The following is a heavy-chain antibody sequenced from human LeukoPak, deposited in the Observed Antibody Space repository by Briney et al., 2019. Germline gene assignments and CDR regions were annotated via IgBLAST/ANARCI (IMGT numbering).Heavy chain of an antibody. Sequence: GGSLRLSCAASGFTVSSNYMSWVRQAPGKGLEWVSVIYSGGSTYYADSVKGRFTISRHNSKNTLYLQMNSLRAEDTAVYYCARTMYSSSWPIFDYWGQGTLVTVSS. D-gene: IGHD6-13*01. CDR3: ARTMYSSSWPIFDY. CDR1: GFTVSSNY. J-gene: IGHJ4*02. CDR2: IYSGGST. V-gene: IGHV3-53*04.